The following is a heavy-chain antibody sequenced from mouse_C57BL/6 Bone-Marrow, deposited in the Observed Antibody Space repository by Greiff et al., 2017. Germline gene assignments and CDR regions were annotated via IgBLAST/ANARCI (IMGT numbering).Heavy chain of an antibody. J-gene: IGHJ1*03. V-gene: IGHV1-64*01. Sequence: QVQLQQPGAELVKPGASVKLSCKASGYTFTSYWMHWVKQRPGQGLEWIGMIHPNSGSTNYNEKFKSKATLTVDKSSSTAYMQLSRLTSEDSAVYYCARYGKGDWYFDVWGTGTTVTVSS. CDR3: ARYGKGDWYFDV. CDR1: GYTFTSYW. CDR2: IHPNSGST. D-gene: IGHD2-10*02.